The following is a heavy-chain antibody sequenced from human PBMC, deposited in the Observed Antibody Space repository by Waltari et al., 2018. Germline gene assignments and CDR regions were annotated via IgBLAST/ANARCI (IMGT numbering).Heavy chain of an antibody. D-gene: IGHD1-7*01. CDR2: ISPICGTA. Sequence: QVQLVQSGAEVKKPGSSVKVSCKASGGTFSSYAISWVRQAPGQGLEWMGGISPICGTANYAQKFQGRVKMTADESTSTAYMELSSLRSEDTAVYYCARALGAELRGHDAFDIWGQGTMVTVSS. J-gene: IGHJ3*02. V-gene: IGHV1-69*01. CDR3: ARALGAELRGHDAFDI. CDR1: GGTFSSYA.